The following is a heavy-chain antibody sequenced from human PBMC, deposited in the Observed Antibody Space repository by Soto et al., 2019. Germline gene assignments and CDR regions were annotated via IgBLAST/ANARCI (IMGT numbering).Heavy chain of an antibody. CDR1: GFTFNNYG. CDR3: AKEGIQLWSAFDY. CDR2: ISYDGNNK. J-gene: IGHJ4*02. D-gene: IGHD5-18*01. Sequence: QVQLVESGGGVVQSGRSLRLSCAASGFTFNNYGIHWVRQAPGKGLEWVAVISYDGNNKYYADSVKGRFTISRDNSKNTLYLQMNSLRPEDTAMYYCAKEGIQLWSAFDYWGQGTLVTVSS. V-gene: IGHV3-30*18.